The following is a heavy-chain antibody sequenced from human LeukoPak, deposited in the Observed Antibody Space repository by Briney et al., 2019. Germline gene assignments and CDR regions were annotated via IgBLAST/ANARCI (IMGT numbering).Heavy chain of an antibody. CDR2: IKHDGSEE. CDR1: GFTFSSYW. CDR3: ARGHVRNDC. J-gene: IGHJ4*02. V-gene: IGHV3-7*02. Sequence: GGSLRLSCAASGFTFSSYWMSWVRQAPGKGLEWVANIKHDGSEEVYVDSVKGRFTISRDNAKNSLYLQMNSLRDEDTAVYYCARGHVRNDCWGQGTLVTVSS.